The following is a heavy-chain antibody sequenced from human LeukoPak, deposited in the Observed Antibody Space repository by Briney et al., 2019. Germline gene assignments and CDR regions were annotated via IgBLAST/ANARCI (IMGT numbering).Heavy chain of an antibody. CDR2: IYHTGST. CDR1: GGSVSDYY. Sequence: SETLSLTCTISGGSVSDYYWSWIRQSPGKGLEWIGYIYHTGSTSYSPSLKSRVTISADTSQNQFSLKLSSVTVADTAVYYCASRKLGNDYWGQGTLVTVSS. CDR3: ASRKLGNDY. V-gene: IGHV4-59*02. D-gene: IGHD7-27*01. J-gene: IGHJ4*02.